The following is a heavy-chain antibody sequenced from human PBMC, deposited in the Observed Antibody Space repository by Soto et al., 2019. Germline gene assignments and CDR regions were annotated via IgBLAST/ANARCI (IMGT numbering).Heavy chain of an antibody. D-gene: IGHD2-2*01. V-gene: IGHV1-69*02. CDR1: GGTFSSYT. CDR2: IIPILGIA. CDR3: AIEEYCSSTSCLVDAFDI. Sequence: QVQLVQSGAKVKKPGSSVKVSCKASGGTFSSYTISWVRQAPGQGLEWMGRIIPILGIANYAQKFQGRVTITADKSTSTAYMELSSLRSEDTAVYYCAIEEYCSSTSCLVDAFDIWGQGTMVTVSS. J-gene: IGHJ3*02.